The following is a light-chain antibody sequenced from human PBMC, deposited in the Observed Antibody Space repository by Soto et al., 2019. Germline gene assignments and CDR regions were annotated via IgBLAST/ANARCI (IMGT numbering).Light chain of an antibody. Sequence: QPLLTQSSSASASLGSSVSLTCTLSSGHSSYIIAWHQQQPGKAPRYLMKLEGSGSYNKGSGVPDRFSGSSSGADRYLTISNLQFEDEAAYYCETWDSNTYVFGTGTKLTVL. V-gene: IGLV4-60*02. CDR2: LEGSGSY. CDR3: ETWDSNTYV. CDR1: SGHSSYI. J-gene: IGLJ1*01.